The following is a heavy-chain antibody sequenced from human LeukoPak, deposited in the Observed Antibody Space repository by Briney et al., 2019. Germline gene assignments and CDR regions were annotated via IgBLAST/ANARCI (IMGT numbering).Heavy chain of an antibody. V-gene: IGHV3-23*01. CDR1: GFTSSSYA. D-gene: IGHD1-26*01. CDR3: AKRLYSGSMAGFDY. Sequence: PGGSLRLSCAASGFTSSSYAMSWVRQAPGKGLEWVSAISGSGGSTYYADSVKGRFTISRDNSKNTLYLQMNSLRAEDTAVYYCAKRLYSGSMAGFDYWGQGTLVTVSS. J-gene: IGHJ4*02. CDR2: ISGSGGST.